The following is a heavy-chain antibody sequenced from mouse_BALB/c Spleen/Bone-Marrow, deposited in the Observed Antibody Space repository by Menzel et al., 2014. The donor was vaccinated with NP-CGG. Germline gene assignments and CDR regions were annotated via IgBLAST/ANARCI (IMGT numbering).Heavy chain of an antibody. CDR1: GYTFTSYW. D-gene: IGHD2-4*01. V-gene: IGHV1-69*02. CDR2: IDPSDSET. CDR3: ARDGVITSCYAMDY. Sequence: VQLQQSGAELVKPGAPVKLSCKASGYTFTSYWMNWVKQRPGRGLEWIGRIDPSDSETHYNQKFKDKATLTVDKSSSTACIQLSSLTSEDSAVCYCARDGVITSCYAMDYWGQGTSVTVSS. J-gene: IGHJ4*01.